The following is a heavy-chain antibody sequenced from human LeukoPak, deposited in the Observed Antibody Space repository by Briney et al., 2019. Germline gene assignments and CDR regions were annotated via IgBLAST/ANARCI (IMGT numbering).Heavy chain of an antibody. V-gene: IGHV1-69-2*01. J-gene: IGHJ4*02. CDR1: GYTLTDYY. Sequence: ASVKVSCKVSGYTLTDYYMHWVQQAPGKGLEWMGLVDPEDGETIYAEKFQGRVTITADTSTDTAYMELSSLRSEDTAVYYCATLDQSRTADYWGQGTLVTVSS. D-gene: IGHD1-14*01. CDR3: ATLDQSRTADY. CDR2: VDPEDGET.